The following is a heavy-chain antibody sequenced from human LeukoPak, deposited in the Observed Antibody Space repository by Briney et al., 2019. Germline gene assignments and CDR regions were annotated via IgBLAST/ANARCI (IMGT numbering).Heavy chain of an antibody. J-gene: IGHJ4*02. V-gene: IGHV1-2*02. CDR1: GYTFTGYY. Sequence: ASVKVSCKASGYTFTGYYMHWVRQAPGQGLEWMGWINPNSGGTNYAQKFQGRVTMTRDTSISTAYMELSRLRSDDTAVYYCARDVGRTVVTPAYYFDYWGQGTLVTVSS. CDR3: ARDVGRTVVTPAYYFDY. CDR2: INPNSGGT. D-gene: IGHD4-23*01.